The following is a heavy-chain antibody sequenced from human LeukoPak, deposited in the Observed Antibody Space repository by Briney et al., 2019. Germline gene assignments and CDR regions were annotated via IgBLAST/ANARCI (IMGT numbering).Heavy chain of an antibody. CDR3: ARDGYSYGDRFDY. J-gene: IGHJ4*02. D-gene: IGHD5-18*01. CDR1: GYTFTSYY. Sequence: ASVKVSRKASGYTFTSYYMHWVRQAPGQGLEWMGIINPSGGSTSYAQKFQGRVTMTRDASTSTVYMELSSLRSEDTAVYYCARDGYSYGDRFDYWGQGTLVTVSS. CDR2: INPSGGST. V-gene: IGHV1-46*01.